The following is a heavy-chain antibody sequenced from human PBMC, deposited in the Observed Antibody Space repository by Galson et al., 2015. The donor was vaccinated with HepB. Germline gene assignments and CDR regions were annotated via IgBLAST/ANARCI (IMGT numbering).Heavy chain of an antibody. J-gene: IGHJ3*02. CDR3: ASNPLAAAEHWGTAFDI. D-gene: IGHD6-13*01. V-gene: IGHV3-33*01. Sequence: SLRLSCAASGFTFSSYGMHWVRQAPGKGLEWGAGIWYDGSNKYYADSVKGRFTISRDNSKNTLYLRMNSLRAEDTAVYYCASNPLAAAEHWGTAFDIWGQGTMVTVSS. CDR2: IWYDGSNK. CDR1: GFTFSSYG.